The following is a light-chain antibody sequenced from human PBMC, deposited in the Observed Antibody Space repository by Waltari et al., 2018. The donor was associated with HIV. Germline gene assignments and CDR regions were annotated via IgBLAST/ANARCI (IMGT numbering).Light chain of an antibody. J-gene: IGLJ3*02. V-gene: IGLV2-14*01. Sequence: QSALTQPASVSAYPGQSITISCSGSSSDFGVYNFVSWYQQHPGGVPKVIIYEVFSRPSGVSNRFSGSKSGNTASLTIPGLQTEDEADYYCTSFTRNDTLMFGGGTRVTVL. CDR3: TSFTRNDTLM. CDR2: EVF. CDR1: SSDFGVYNF.